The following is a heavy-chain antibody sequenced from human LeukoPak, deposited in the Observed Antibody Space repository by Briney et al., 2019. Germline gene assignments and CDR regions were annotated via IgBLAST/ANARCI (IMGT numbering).Heavy chain of an antibody. Sequence: SETLSLTCAVSGVSIGSSNWWSWVRQLPGKGLEWIGEIYHSGSTNYNPSLKSRVTISLDKSQNQFSLKLSSVTAADTAVYYCARDHYDSSGYYSNTIDYWGQGTLVTVSS. CDR2: IYHSGST. J-gene: IGHJ4*02. D-gene: IGHD3-22*01. CDR3: ARDHYDSSGYYSNTIDY. CDR1: GVSIGSSNW. V-gene: IGHV4-4*02.